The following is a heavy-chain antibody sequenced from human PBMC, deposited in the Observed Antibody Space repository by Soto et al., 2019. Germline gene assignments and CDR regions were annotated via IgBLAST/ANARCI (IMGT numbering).Heavy chain of an antibody. CDR1: GGIFSPNA. CDR2: IVPMFGTP. V-gene: IGHV1-69*01. CDR3: ASAVFDDSSYYNWFDP. J-gene: IGHJ5*02. Sequence: QVQLVQSGAEVKKPGSSVKVSCKASGGIFSPNAMSWVRQAPGQGLQWMGGIVPMFGTPVYAQNFEGRITITADESTGTAYMELSSLTFDDTAVYYFASAVFDDSSYYNWFDPWGQGTLVTVSS. D-gene: IGHD1-26*01.